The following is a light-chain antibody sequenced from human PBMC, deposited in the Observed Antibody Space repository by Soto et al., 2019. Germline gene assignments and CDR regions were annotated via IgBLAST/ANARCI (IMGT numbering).Light chain of an antibody. Sequence: DTVLTQSPGTLSLSPGERATLSCRASQSVRRYLAWYQQKPGQAPRLLMYGADSRATGVPDRFSGSGSGTDFTLTISSLEPEDFAVYYCQQCNNWPQWTFGQGTKVDI. V-gene: IGKV3-11*01. J-gene: IGKJ1*01. CDR2: GAD. CDR1: QSVRRY. CDR3: QQCNNWPQWT.